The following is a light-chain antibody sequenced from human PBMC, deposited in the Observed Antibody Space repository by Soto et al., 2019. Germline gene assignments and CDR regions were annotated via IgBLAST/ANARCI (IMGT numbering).Light chain of an antibody. CDR2: DNN. V-gene: IGLV1-51*01. Sequence: QSVLTQPASVSAAPGQTVTISCSGSSSNIGNNYLSWYQQLPGTATKLLIYDNNKRPSGIPDRFSGSKSGTAATLGISGLEDGDEDDYYCGTSDSSLSVVVFGGGTKLTVL. CDR1: SSNIGNNY. CDR3: GTSDSSLSVVV. J-gene: IGLJ2*01.